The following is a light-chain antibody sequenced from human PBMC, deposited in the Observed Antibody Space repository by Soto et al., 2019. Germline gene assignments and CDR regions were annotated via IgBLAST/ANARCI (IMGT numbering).Light chain of an antibody. J-gene: IGKJ2*01. CDR1: QGIRSD. V-gene: IGKV1-6*01. Sequence: AIQMTQSPSSLSASVGDRVTITCRASQGIRSDLGWYQQKPGKAPKFLIYGASSLQSSVPSRFSGSGSGTDFTLIISSLQPEDFATYYCLQDYNYPYTFDQGTKLEVK. CDR2: GAS. CDR3: LQDYNYPYT.